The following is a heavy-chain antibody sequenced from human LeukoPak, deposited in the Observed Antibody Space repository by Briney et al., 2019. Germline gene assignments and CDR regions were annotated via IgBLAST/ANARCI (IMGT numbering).Heavy chain of an antibody. D-gene: IGHD3-22*01. CDR1: GGTFSSYA. Sequence: ASVKVSCKASGGTFSSYAISWVRQAPGQGLEWMGGIIPIFGTANYAQKFQGRVTITADESTSTAYMELSSLRSEDTAVYYCAHYYDSKVVYWGQGTLVTVSS. J-gene: IGHJ4*02. V-gene: IGHV1-69*01. CDR3: AHYYDSKVVY. CDR2: IIPIFGTA.